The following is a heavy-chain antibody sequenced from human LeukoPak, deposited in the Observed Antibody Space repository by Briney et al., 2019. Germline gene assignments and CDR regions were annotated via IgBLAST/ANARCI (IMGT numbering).Heavy chain of an antibody. J-gene: IGHJ5*02. D-gene: IGHD3-22*01. CDR1: GYTFISYG. V-gene: IGHV1-18*01. Sequence: ASVKVSCKASGYTFISYGISWVRQAPGQGLEWMGWISAYNGNTNYAQKLQGRVTMTRDMSTNTDYLELSSLRSEDTAIYYCARDNSVDDNAWWFDPWGQGTLVTVSS. CDR3: ARDNSVDDNAWWFDP. CDR2: ISAYNGNT.